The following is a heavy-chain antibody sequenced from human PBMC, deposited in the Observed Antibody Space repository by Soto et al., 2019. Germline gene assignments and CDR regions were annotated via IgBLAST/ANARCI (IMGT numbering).Heavy chain of an antibody. CDR2: IYHSGST. J-gene: IGHJ4*02. CDR1: GGSISSGGYS. Sequence: TLSLTCAVSGGSISSGGYSWSWIRQPPGKGLEWIGYIYHSGSTYYNPSLKSRVTISVDRSKNQFSLKLSSVTAADTAVYYWARSRIVATIVYHFDYWGQGTLVTVSS. D-gene: IGHD5-12*01. CDR3: ARSRIVATIVYHFDY. V-gene: IGHV4-30-2*01.